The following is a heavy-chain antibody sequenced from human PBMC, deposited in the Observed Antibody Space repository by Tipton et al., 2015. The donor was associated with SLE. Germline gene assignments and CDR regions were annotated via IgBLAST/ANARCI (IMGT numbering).Heavy chain of an antibody. CDR3: ARSRYSSSSYYYSYMGV. Sequence: TLSLTCTVSDGSISSSSYYWAWIRQPPGRGLEYIGSIYYSGTTNFNPSLKSRVTISVDTSKNQFSLKLSSVTAADTAVYYCARSRYSSSSYYYSYMGVWGKGTTVTVSS. J-gene: IGHJ6*03. CDR1: DGSISSSSYY. CDR2: IYYSGTT. D-gene: IGHD6-6*01. V-gene: IGHV4-39*07.